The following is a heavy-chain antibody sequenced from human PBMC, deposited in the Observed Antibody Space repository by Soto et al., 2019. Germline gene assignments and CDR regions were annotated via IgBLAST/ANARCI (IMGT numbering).Heavy chain of an antibody. CDR3: ARDGLYCSGGSCYPEWYYYMDV. D-gene: IGHD2-15*01. J-gene: IGHJ6*03. V-gene: IGHV3-33*01. CDR2: IWYDGSNK. CDR1: GFTFSSYG. Sequence: GGSLSLSCAASGFTFSSYGMHWVRQAPGKGLEWVAVIWYDGSNKYYADSVKGRFTISRDNSKNTLYLKMNSLRAEDTAVYYCARDGLYCSGGSCYPEWYYYMDVWGKGTTVTVSS.